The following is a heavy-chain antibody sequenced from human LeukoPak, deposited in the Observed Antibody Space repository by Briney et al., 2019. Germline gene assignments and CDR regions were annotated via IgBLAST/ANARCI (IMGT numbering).Heavy chain of an antibody. CDR3: ARAMRSGYDY. D-gene: IGHD5-12*01. Sequence: PGGSLRLSCAASGFTFSNYGMNWVRQSPVKGLEWLSYISSSDNTIYYADSVKGRFTISRDNAKNSLYLQMNSLRDEDTAVYYCARAMRSGYDYWGQGILVTVSS. CDR2: ISSSDNTI. J-gene: IGHJ4*02. V-gene: IGHV3-48*02. CDR1: GFTFSNYG.